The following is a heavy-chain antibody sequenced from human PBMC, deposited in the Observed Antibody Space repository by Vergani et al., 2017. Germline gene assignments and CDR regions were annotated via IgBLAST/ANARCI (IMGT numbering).Heavy chain of an antibody. CDR1: GGTFSSYA. CDR3: ARDLLRRHGGNSGVFDY. D-gene: IGHD4-23*01. Sequence: QVQLVQSGAEVKKPGSSVKVSCKASGGTFSSYATSWVRQAPGQGLEWMGGIIPIFGTANYAQKFQGRVTITADESTSTAYMELSSLRSEDTAVYYCARDLLRRHGGNSGVFDYWGQGTLVTVSS. J-gene: IGHJ4*02. CDR2: IIPIFGTA. V-gene: IGHV1-69*01.